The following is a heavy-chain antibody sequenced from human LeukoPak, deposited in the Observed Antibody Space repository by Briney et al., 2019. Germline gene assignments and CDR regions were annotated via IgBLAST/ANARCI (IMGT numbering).Heavy chain of an antibody. CDR1: GGSISGYY. CDR2: IYYSGST. CDR3: ARDGTIPL. J-gene: IGHJ4*02. Sequence: SETLSLTCSVSGGSISGYYWSWIRQPPGKGLEVIGQIYYSGSTKYNPSLKSRVIISVDTSKNQFSLKLSSVTAADTALYYCARDGTIPLWGQGTLVTVSS. D-gene: IGHD1-14*01. V-gene: IGHV4-59*01.